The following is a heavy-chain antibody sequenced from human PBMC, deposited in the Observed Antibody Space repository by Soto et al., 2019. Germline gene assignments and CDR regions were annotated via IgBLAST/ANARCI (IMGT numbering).Heavy chain of an antibody. CDR2: ISSSSSTI. D-gene: IGHD3-22*01. CDR1: GFTFSSYS. J-gene: IGHJ3*02. CDR3: ARDGYYDSSGYNWAFDI. V-gene: IGHV3-48*02. Sequence: EVQLVESGGGLVQPGGSLRLSCAASGFTFSSYSMNWVRQAPGKGLEWVSYISSSSSTIYYADSVKGRFTISRDNAKNSLYLQMNSLRDEDTAVYYCARDGYYDSSGYNWAFDIWGQGTMVTVSS.